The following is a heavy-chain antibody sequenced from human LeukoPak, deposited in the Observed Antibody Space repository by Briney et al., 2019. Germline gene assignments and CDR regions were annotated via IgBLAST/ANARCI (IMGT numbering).Heavy chain of an antibody. V-gene: IGHV1-2*02. J-gene: IGHJ4*02. CDR3: ARDFWSGYLGADY. CDR2: INPNSGGT. Sequence: GASVKVSCKASGGTFSSYAISWVRQAPGQGLEWMGWINPNSGGTNYAQKFQGRVTMTRDTSISTAYMELSRLRSDDTAVYYCARDFWSGYLGADYWGQGTLVTVSS. D-gene: IGHD3-3*01. CDR1: GGTFSSYA.